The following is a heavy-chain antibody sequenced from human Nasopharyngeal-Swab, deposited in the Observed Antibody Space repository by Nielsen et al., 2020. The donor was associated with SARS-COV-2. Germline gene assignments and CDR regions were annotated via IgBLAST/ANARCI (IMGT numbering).Heavy chain of an antibody. Sequence: VRQAPGQGLEWMGRINPNSGGTNYAQKFQGRVTVTTDTSTSTSYMELRSLRSDDTAVYFCARSSPDIVAAIPLDYWGQGTLVTVSS. D-gene: IGHD5-12*01. J-gene: IGHJ4*02. V-gene: IGHV1-2*06. CDR3: ARSSPDIVAAIPLDY. CDR2: INPNSGGT.